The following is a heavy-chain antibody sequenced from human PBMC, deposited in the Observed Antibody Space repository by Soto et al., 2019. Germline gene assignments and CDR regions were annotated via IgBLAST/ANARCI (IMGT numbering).Heavy chain of an antibody. D-gene: IGHD6-19*01. J-gene: IGHJ4*02. CDR3: AREELGFSSGWYYFDY. Sequence: EVQLVESGGDLVQPGGSLRLSCAASGFTFSSYWMSWVRQAPGKGLEWGANIKQDGSEKYYMDSVKGRFTISRDNTKNALYLHMNSLRAEDTAVYYCAREELGFSSGWYYFDYWGQGTLFTVSS. CDR2: IKQDGSEK. CDR1: GFTFSSYW. V-gene: IGHV3-7*05.